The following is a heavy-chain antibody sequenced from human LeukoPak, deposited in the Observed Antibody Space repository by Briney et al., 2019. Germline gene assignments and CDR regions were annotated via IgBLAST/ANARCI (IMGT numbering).Heavy chain of an antibody. V-gene: IGHV4-39*07. Sequence: SETLSLTCTVSGGSISSSSYYWGWIRQPPGKGLEWIGSIYHSGSTYYNPSLKSRVTISVDTSKNQFSLKLSSVTAADTAVYYCARDLLLSSVFDPWGQGTLVTVSS. CDR3: ARDLLLSSVFDP. CDR1: GGSISSSSYY. J-gene: IGHJ5*02. CDR2: IYHSGST. D-gene: IGHD3-10*01.